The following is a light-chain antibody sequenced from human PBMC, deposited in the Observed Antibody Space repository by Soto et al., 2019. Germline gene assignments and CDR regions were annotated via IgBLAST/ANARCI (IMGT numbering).Light chain of an antibody. V-gene: IGKV1-5*01. Sequence: DRVTITCWASQSIGRWLAWYQQKPGEAPKLLIYDASALPRGVPSRFSGSGSGTKFTLTIASLQPDDIATYYCQQSNDLVSFGQGTRLEIK. CDR3: QQSNDLVS. CDR1: QSIGRW. CDR2: DAS. J-gene: IGKJ5*01.